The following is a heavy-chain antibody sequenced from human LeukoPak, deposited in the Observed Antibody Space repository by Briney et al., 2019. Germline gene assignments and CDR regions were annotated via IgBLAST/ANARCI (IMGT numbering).Heavy chain of an antibody. J-gene: IGHJ6*02. CDR1: GYTFTSYD. CDR3: ARNKVVVVPAAESDYYYYGMDV. D-gene: IGHD2-2*01. Sequence: ASMKVSCTASGYTFTSYDINWVRQATGQGLEWMGWMNPNSGNTGYAQKFQGRVTMTRNTSISTAYMELSSLRSEDTAVYYCARNKVVVVPAAESDYYYYGMDVWGQGTTVTVSS. CDR2: MNPNSGNT. V-gene: IGHV1-8*01.